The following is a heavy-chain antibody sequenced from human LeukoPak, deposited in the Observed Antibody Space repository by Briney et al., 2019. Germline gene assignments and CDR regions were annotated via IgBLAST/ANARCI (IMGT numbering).Heavy chain of an antibody. CDR2: ISSSSSYI. CDR1: GFTFSSYS. CDR3: ARAGLDYTNYVDAFDI. J-gene: IGHJ3*02. D-gene: IGHD4-11*01. V-gene: IGHV3-21*01. Sequence: GGSLRLSCAASGFTFSSYSMNWVRQAPGKGLEWVSSISSSSSYIYYADSVKGLFTISRDNAKNSLYLQMNSLRAEDTAVYYYARAGLDYTNYVDAFDIWGQGTMVTVSS.